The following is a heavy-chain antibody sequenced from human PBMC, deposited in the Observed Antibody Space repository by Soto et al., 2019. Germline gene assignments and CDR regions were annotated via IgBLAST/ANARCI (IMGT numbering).Heavy chain of an antibody. CDR2: IYYRGST. CDR3: ARVKVQILECLPLGMDV. CDR1: GGSISSYY. J-gene: IGHJ6*02. Sequence: SETLSLTCTVSGGSISSYYWSWIRQPPGKGLEWIGSIYYRGSTNYNPSLKGRVTISVDTSKNQFSLKLSSVTAADTAVYYCARVKVQILECLPLGMDVWGQGTTVTVSS. D-gene: IGHD3-3*01. V-gene: IGHV4-59*01.